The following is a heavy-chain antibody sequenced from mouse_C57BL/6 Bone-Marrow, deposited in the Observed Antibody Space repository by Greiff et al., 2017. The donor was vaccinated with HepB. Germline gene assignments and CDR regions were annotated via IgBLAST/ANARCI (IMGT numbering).Heavy chain of an antibody. D-gene: IGHD1-1*01. CDR2: IWGVGST. Sequence: VQLQESGPGLVAPSQSLSITCTVSGFSLTSYGVDWVRQSPGKGLEWLGVIWGVGSTNYNSALKSRLSISKDNSKSQVFLKMNSLQTDDTAMYYCASSTVVATDYYAMDYWGQGTSVTVSS. V-gene: IGHV2-6*01. J-gene: IGHJ4*01. CDR3: ASSTVVATDYYAMDY. CDR1: GFSLTSYG.